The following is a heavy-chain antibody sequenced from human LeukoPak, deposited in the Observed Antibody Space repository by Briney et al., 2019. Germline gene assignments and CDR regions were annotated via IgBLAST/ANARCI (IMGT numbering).Heavy chain of an antibody. V-gene: IGHV3-33*01. CDR2: IWYDGSNR. CDR3: ARDPARALYYFDY. J-gene: IGHJ4*02. CDR1: GFTFSSYG. Sequence: PGRSLRLSCAASGFTFSSYGMHWVRQAPGKGLEWVAVIWYDGSNRYYADSVKGRFTISRDNSKNTLYLQMNSLRAEDTAVYYCARDPARALYYFDYWGQGTLVTVSS.